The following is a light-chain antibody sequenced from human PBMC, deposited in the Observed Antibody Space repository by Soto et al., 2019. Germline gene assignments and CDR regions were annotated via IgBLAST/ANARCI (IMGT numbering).Light chain of an antibody. CDR3: SSYTSSSTNV. V-gene: IGLV2-14*01. Sequence: QSVLTQPASVSGSPGQSITISCTGTSSDVGGYNYVSWYQQHPGKAPKLMIYDVSNRTAGVSNRLSGSKSGNTASLTISGLQAADDADYYCSSYTSSSTNVFGTGTKLTVL. CDR1: SSDVGGYNY. J-gene: IGLJ1*01. CDR2: DVS.